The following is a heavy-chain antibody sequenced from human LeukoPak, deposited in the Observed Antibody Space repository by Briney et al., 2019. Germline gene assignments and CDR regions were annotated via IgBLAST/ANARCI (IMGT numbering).Heavy chain of an antibody. V-gene: IGHV4-39*07. Sequence: SETLSLTCTVSGGSISSSSYYWGWIRQPPGKGLEWIGSIYYSGSTYYNPSLKSRVTISVDTSKNQSSLKLSSVTAADTAVYYCARVLLWFGAESQPPQYYYYGMDVWGQGTTVTVSS. D-gene: IGHD3-10*01. J-gene: IGHJ6*02. CDR2: IYYSGST. CDR3: ARVLLWFGAESQPPQYYYYGMDV. CDR1: GGSISSSSYY.